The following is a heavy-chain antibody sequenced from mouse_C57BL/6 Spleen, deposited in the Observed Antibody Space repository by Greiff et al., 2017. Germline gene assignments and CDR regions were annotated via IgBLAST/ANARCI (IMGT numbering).Heavy chain of an antibody. CDR2: IDPSDSAT. V-gene: IGHV1-52*01. D-gene: IGHD1-2*01. CDR3: GKSGSRSMDD. J-gene: IGHJ4*01. CDR1: GYSFTSYW. Sequence: QVQLKESGPELVRPGSSVKMSCKASGYSFTSYWMHWVKQRPIQGLEWIGIIDPSDSATHYNQKFKDKATLTVDKSSSTAYMQLSSLTSEDSAVYYSGKSGSRSMDDWGKGTSVTVSS.